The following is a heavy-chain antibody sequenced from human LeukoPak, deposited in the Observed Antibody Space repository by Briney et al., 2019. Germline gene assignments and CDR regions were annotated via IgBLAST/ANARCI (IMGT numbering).Heavy chain of an antibody. CDR2: IYYSGST. V-gene: IGHV4-59*01. D-gene: IGHD5-18*01. CDR1: GGSSSSYY. CDR3: ARASSLYSYGFDY. Sequence: PSETLSLTCTVSGGSSSSYYWSWIRQPPGKGLEWIGYIYYSGSTNYNPSLKSRVTISVDTSKNQFSLKLSSVTAADTAVYYCARASSLYSYGFDYWGQGTLVTVSS. J-gene: IGHJ4*02.